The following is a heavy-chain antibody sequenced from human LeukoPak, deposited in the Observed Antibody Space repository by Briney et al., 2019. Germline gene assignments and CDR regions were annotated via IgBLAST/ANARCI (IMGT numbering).Heavy chain of an antibody. CDR1: GGSISSYY. J-gene: IGHJ4*02. D-gene: IGHD3-3*01. CDR2: IYYSGST. V-gene: IGHV4-39*01. Sequence: PSETLSLTCTVSGGSISSYYWGWIRQPPGKGLEWIGSIYYSGSTYYNPSLKSRVTISVDTSKNQFSLKLSSVTAADTAVYYCARRYDFWSGSFDYWGQGTLVTVSS. CDR3: ARRYDFWSGSFDY.